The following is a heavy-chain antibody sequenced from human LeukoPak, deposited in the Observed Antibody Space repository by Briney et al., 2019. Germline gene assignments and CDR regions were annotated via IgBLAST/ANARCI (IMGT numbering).Heavy chain of an antibody. CDR3: ARGPSFVDIVATITYYYYGMDV. CDR2: INHSGST. CDR1: GGSISSGGYY. D-gene: IGHD5-12*01. V-gene: IGHV4-39*07. J-gene: IGHJ6*02. Sequence: SETLSLTCTVSGGSISSGGYYWSWIRQPPGKGLEWIGEINHSGSTNYNPSLKSRVTISVDTSKNQFSLKLSSVTAADTAVYYCARGPSFVDIVATITYYYYGMDVWGQGTTVTVSS.